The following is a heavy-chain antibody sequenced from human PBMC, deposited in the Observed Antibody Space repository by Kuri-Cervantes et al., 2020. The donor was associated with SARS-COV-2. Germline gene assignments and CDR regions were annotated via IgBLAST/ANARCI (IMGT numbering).Heavy chain of an antibody. CDR3: ARASGSYYSWFDP. J-gene: IGHJ5*02. CDR2: IYYSGST. V-gene: IGHV4-59*11. D-gene: IGHD1-26*01. CDR1: GASISNHY. Sequence: SETLSLTCIVSGASISNHYWTWIRQPPGKGLEWIGYIYYSGSTNYNPSLKSRVTISVDTSKNQFSPKLSSVTAADTAVYYCARASGSYYSWFDPWGQGTLVTVSS.